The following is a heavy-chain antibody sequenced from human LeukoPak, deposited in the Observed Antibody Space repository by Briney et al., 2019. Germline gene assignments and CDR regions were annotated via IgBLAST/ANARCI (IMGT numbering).Heavy chain of an antibody. V-gene: IGHV4-59*01. Sequence: PSETLTLTCTVSGGSISSYYWSWIRQPPGKGLEWIGYIYYSGSTNYNPSLKSRVTISVDTSKNQFSLKLSSVTAADTAVYYCARASRGIAARPGFDYWGQGTLVTVSS. CDR2: IYYSGST. CDR1: GGSISSYY. J-gene: IGHJ4*02. D-gene: IGHD6-6*01. CDR3: ARASRGIAARPGFDY.